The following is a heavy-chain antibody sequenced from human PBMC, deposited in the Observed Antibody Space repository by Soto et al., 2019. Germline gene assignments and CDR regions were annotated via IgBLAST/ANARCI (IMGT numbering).Heavy chain of an antibody. D-gene: IGHD6-6*01. J-gene: IGHJ6*02. V-gene: IGHV5-51*01. CDR1: GYTFSNFW. CDR3: ARFKSSSSAGDYYYYGMDV. CDR2: IYPGDSET. Sequence: PGESLKISCQCSGYTFSNFWIAWVRQLPGKGLEYMGIIYPGDSETRYSPSFHGKVTISADRSIGTAYLQWSSLEASDSAMYYCARFKSSSSAGDYYYYGMDVWGQGTTVTVSS.